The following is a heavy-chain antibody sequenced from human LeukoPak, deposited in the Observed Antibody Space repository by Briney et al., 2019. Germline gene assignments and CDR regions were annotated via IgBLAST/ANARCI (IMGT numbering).Heavy chain of an antibody. CDR3: TRQDCSGGSCSYVDY. J-gene: IGHJ4*02. CDR2: IRSKPNSYTT. Sequence: GGSLRLSCAASGFTFSGFYMHWVRQASGKGLGWVGLIRSKPNSYTTVYAASVQGRFTISRDDSKNTAYLQMSSLKAEDTAVYYCTRQDCSGGSCSYVDYWGQGTLVTVSS. D-gene: IGHD2-15*01. V-gene: IGHV3-73*01. CDR1: GFTFSGFY.